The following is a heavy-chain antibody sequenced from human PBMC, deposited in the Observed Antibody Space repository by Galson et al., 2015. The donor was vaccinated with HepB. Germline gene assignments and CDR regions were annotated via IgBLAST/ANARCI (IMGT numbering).Heavy chain of an antibody. CDR1: GFTFSSYW. V-gene: IGHV3-7*01. D-gene: IGHD3-10*01. J-gene: IGHJ3*02. CDR3: ARDQTIVWFGDAFDI. CDR2: IKQDGSEK. Sequence: SLRLSCAASGFTFSSYWMSWVRQAPGKGLEWVANIKQDGSEKYYVDSVKGRFTISRDNAKNSLYLQMNSVRAEDTAVYYCARDQTIVWFGDAFDIWGQGTMVTVSS.